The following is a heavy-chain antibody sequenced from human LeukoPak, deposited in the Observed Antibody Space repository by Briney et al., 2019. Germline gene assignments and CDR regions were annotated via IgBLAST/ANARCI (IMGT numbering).Heavy chain of an antibody. Sequence: SETLSLTCTVSGGSISSYYWSWIRQPPGKGLEWIGYIYYSRSTNYNPSLKSRVTISVDTSKNQFSLKLSSVTAADTAVYYCARAPYSSSWSVTWFDPWGQGTLVTVSS. V-gene: IGHV4-59*01. CDR1: GGSISSYY. CDR2: IYYSRST. CDR3: ARAPYSSSWSVTWFDP. J-gene: IGHJ5*02. D-gene: IGHD6-13*01.